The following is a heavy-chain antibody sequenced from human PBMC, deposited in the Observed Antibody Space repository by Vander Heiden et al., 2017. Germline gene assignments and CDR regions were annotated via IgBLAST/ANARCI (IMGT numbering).Heavy chain of an antibody. D-gene: IGHD3-22*01. J-gene: IGHJ4*02. Sequence: QVQLVESGGGVVQPGRSLRLSCAASGFIFSSYGMHWVRQAPGKGLEWVAIMWYDGSKKYYADSVKGRFTISRDNSKNTLYLQMNSLRAEDTAVYYCAREGDSSGYYYFDYWGQGTLVTVSS. CDR3: AREGDSSGYYYFDY. CDR1: GFIFSSYG. CDR2: MWYDGSKK. V-gene: IGHV3-33*01.